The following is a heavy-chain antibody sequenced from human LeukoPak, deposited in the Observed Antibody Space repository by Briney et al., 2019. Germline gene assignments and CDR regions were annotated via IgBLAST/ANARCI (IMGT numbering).Heavy chain of an antibody. J-gene: IGHJ4*02. D-gene: IGHD3-22*01. Sequence: SETLSLTCTVSGGSISSSSYYWGWIRQPPGKGLEWIGSIYYSGSTYYNPSLKSRVTISVDTSKNQFSLKLSSVTAADTAVYYCATHSQTYYYDSSGYYPFDYWGREPWSPSPQ. CDR2: IYYSGST. V-gene: IGHV4-39*01. CDR3: ATHSQTYYYDSSGYYPFDY. CDR1: GGSISSSSYY.